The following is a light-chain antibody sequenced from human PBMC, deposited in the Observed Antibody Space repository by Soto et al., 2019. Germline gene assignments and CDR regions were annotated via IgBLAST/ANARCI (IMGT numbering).Light chain of an antibody. Sequence: DIQMTQSPSSLSASVGDRVTITCRASQNIRNSFNWYQQKPGKAPKLLISGASSLQSGVPSRFSGSGSWTAFTLTISSLQPEDFGTYFCLQTYSTPFTFGPGTKVDVK. CDR1: QNIRNS. CDR3: LQTYSTPFT. J-gene: IGKJ3*01. V-gene: IGKV1-39*01. CDR2: GAS.